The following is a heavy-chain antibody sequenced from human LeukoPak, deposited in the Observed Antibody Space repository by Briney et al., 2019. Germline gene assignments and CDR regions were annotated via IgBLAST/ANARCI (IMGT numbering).Heavy chain of an antibody. J-gene: IGHJ4*02. CDR3: AREPVWGYLAYFDY. D-gene: IGHD5-18*01. Sequence: ASVKVSCKASGYTFTGYYMHWVRQAPGQGLEWMGRINPNSGGTNYAQKFQGGVTMTRDTSISTAYMELSRLRSDDTAVYYCAREPVWGYLAYFDYWGQGTLVTVSS. CDR1: GYTFTGYY. V-gene: IGHV1-2*06. CDR2: INPNSGGT.